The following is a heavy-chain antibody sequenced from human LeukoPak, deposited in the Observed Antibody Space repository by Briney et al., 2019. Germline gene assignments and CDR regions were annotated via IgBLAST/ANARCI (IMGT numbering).Heavy chain of an antibody. D-gene: IGHD1-26*01. V-gene: IGHV3-7*03. J-gene: IGHJ4*02. Sequence: GGSLRLSCAASGFTFSSYWMSWVRQAPGKGPEWVANIKQDESEKYYVDSVKGRFTISRDNAKNSLYLQMNSLRAEDTAVYYCARDKIVGPTNFDNWDQGTLVTVSS. CDR3: ARDKIVGPTNFDN. CDR2: IKQDESEK. CDR1: GFTFSSYW.